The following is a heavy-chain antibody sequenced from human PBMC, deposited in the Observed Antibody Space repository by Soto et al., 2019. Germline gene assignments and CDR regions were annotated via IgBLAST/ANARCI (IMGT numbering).Heavy chain of an antibody. CDR2: ISYDGSNK. J-gene: IGHJ6*02. Sequence: QVQLVESGGGVVQPGRSLRLSCAASGFTFSSYGMHWVRQAPGKGLEWVAVISYDGSNKYYADSVKGRFTISRDNSKNTLYLQMNSLRAEDTAVYYCAKVGSPIVLVPAAYYYYGMDVWGQGTTVTVSS. D-gene: IGHD2-2*01. CDR3: AKVGSPIVLVPAAYYYYGMDV. CDR1: GFTFSSYG. V-gene: IGHV3-30*18.